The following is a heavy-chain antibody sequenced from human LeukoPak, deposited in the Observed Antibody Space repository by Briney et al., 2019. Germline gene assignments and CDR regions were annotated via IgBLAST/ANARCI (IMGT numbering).Heavy chain of an antibody. D-gene: IGHD2-2*01. Sequence: GGSLRLSCAASGFTFSSYSMNWVRQAPGKGLEWVSSISSSSSYIYYADSVKGRFTISRDNAKNSLYLQMNSLRVEDTAVYYCARDWVAAAAMTRWFDPWGQGTLVTVSS. V-gene: IGHV3-21*01. CDR1: GFTFSSYS. CDR2: ISSSSSYI. J-gene: IGHJ5*02. CDR3: ARDWVAAAAMTRWFDP.